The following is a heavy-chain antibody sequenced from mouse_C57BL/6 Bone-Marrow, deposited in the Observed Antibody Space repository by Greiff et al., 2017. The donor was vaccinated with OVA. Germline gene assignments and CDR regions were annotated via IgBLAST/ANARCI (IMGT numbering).Heavy chain of an antibody. V-gene: IGHV10-1*01. CDR3: VRDGAYYSNYFDY. Sequence: VKDRFTISRDDSESMLYLQMNNLKTEDTAMYYCVRDGAYYSNYFDYWGQGTTLTVSS. D-gene: IGHD2-5*01. J-gene: IGHJ2*01.